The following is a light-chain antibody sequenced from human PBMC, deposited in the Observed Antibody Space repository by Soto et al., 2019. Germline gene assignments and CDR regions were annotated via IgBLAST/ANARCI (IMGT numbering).Light chain of an antibody. J-gene: IGKJ2*01. Sequence: DIQMTQSPSTLSGSVGDRVTITCRASQTISSWLAWYQQKPGKAPKLLIYKASTLKSGVPSRFSGSGSGTDFTLTISSLQPEDFATYYCQQSYSTPRYTFGQGTKVDIK. CDR1: QTISSW. CDR3: QQSYSTPRYT. V-gene: IGKV1-5*03. CDR2: KAS.